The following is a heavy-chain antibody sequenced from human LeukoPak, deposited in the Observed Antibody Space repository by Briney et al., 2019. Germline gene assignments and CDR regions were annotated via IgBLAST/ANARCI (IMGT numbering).Heavy chain of an antibody. CDR1: GGSISSSYW. CDR3: ARRPGYSRIDY. CDR2: VYHSGST. Sequence: SETLSLTCAVSGGSISSSYWWSWVRQPPGKGLEWIGEVYHSGSTNYSPSLKSRVTLSVDTSKNQFSLKLSSVTAADTAVYYCARRPGYSRIDYWGQGTLVTVSS. D-gene: IGHD6-13*01. V-gene: IGHV4-4*02. J-gene: IGHJ4*02.